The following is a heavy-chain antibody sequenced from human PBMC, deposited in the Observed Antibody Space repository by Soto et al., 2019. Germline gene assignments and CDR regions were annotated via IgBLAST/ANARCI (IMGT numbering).Heavy chain of an antibody. CDR1: GYTFTSYG. Sequence: ASVKVSCKASGYTFTSYGISWVRQAPGQGLEWTGWISAYNGNTNYAQKLQGRVTMTTDTSTSTAYMELRSLRSDDTAVYYCARVGGRVVVPAAFYYYYGMDVWGQGTTVTVSS. J-gene: IGHJ6*02. CDR3: ARVGGRVVVPAAFYYYYGMDV. V-gene: IGHV1-18*01. CDR2: ISAYNGNT. D-gene: IGHD2-2*01.